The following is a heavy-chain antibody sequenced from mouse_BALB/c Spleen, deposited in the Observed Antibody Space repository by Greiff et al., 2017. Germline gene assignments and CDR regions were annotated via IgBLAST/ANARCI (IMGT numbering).Heavy chain of an antibody. CDR2: ISTYYGDA. CDR3: ARGAEGRAMDY. V-gene: IGHV1S137*01. J-gene: IGHJ4*01. CDR1: GYTFTDYA. Sequence: VQLQESGAELVRPGVSVKISCKGSGYTFTDYAMHWVKQSHAKSLEWIGVISTYYGDASYNQKFKGKATMTVDKSSSTAYMELARLTSEDSAIYYCARGAEGRAMDYWGQGTSVTVSS.